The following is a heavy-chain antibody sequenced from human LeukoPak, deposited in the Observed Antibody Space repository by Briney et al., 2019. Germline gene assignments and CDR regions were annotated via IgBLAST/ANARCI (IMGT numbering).Heavy chain of an antibody. J-gene: IGHJ4*02. CDR1: GYTFTDYY. D-gene: IGHD2-2*01. CDR3: ARANFLYCSTSCLFDY. CDR2: INPNDGDT. Sequence: ASVKVSCKASGYTFTDYYMHWVRQAPGQGFEWMGWINPNDGDTYYAQKFQDRVTMTRDTSISTAHMEVGRLRSDDTAVYYCARANFLYCSTSCLFDYWGQGTLVTVSS. V-gene: IGHV1-2*02.